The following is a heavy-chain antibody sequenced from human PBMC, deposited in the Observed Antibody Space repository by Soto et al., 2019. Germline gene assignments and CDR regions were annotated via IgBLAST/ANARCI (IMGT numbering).Heavy chain of an antibody. CDR2: ISGSGGNT. Sequence: GGSLRLSCAASGFTFSDYAMSWVRQAPGKGLEWVSGISGSGGNTYYADSVKGRFTISRDKSKNTLYLQMDSLRGEDTAIYYCAKGTDIVATGKYFDYWGQGTLVTVSS. V-gene: IGHV3-23*01. CDR1: GFTFSDYA. J-gene: IGHJ4*02. CDR3: AKGTDIVATGKYFDY. D-gene: IGHD5-12*01.